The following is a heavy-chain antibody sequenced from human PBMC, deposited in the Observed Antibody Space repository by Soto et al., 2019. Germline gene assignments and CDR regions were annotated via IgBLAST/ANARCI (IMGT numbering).Heavy chain of an antibody. V-gene: IGHV4-4*07. CDR1: GGSISSYY. CDR3: ARACSSNSCYDVFDY. D-gene: IGHD2-2*01. Sequence: ASETLSLTCTVSGGSISSYYWSWIRQPAGKRLEWIGRIYTSGSTNYNPSLKSRVTMSVDTSKNQFSLKLSSVTAADTAVYYCARACSSNSCYDVFDYWGQGTLVTVSS. J-gene: IGHJ4*02. CDR2: IYTSGST.